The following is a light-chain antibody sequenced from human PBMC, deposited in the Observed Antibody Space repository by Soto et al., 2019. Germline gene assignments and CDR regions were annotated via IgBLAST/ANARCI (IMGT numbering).Light chain of an antibody. CDR1: QGISNY. CDR2: AAS. CDR3: QKYNSAPV. J-gene: IGKJ3*01. V-gene: IGKV1-27*01. Sequence: DIQMTQSPSSLSASVGDRVTITCRASQGISNYLAWYQQKPGKVPKLLIYAASTLQSGVPSRFSGSGSGTDFTLTISSLQPEDVATYYCQKYNSAPVFGPGTKVDFK.